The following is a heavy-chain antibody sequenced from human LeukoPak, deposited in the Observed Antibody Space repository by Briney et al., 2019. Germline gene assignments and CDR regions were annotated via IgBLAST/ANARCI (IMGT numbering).Heavy chain of an antibody. D-gene: IGHD6-13*01. CDR2: ISYRSSDI. V-gene: IGHV3-21*01. J-gene: IGHJ6*03. CDR1: EFTLSSYN. Sequence: GGSLRLSCAASEFTLSSYNMKWVRQAPGKGLEWVSSISYRSSDIEYADSVKGRFTISRDNAKQLLYLQMSSLRAEDTAVYYCARVHSSSWYSGYLYMDVWGKGTTVTVSS. CDR3: ARVHSSSWYSGYLYMDV.